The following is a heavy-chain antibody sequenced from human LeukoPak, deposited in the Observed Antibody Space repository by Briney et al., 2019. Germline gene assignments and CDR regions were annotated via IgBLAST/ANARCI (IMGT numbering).Heavy chain of an antibody. CDR1: GGTFIMYT. CDR2: IIPIVGIA. D-gene: IGHD1-26*01. Sequence: VKVSFKASGGTFIMYTISWVGQAPGQGGEGMGGIIPIVGIANYTQKFQGRDTITAEKTTRTAYMDLSSLRSEDTAVYYCARGLGATEVWEATYYYGMDVWGQGTTVTVSS. J-gene: IGHJ6*02. V-gene: IGHV1-69*10. CDR3: ARGLGATEVWEATYYYGMDV.